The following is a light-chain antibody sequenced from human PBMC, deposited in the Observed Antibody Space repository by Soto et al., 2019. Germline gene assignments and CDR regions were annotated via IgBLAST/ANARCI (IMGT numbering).Light chain of an antibody. J-gene: IGKJ2*01. V-gene: IGKV1-5*01. CDR2: GAS. CDR3: QRYDGY. Sequence: DTQMTQSPSTLSASVGDTVTITCRARQNINNWLAWYQQKPEKVPKLLIYGASTLEDGVPSRFSGSRSGTEFPLTVNSLLSDDFVTYYCQRYDGYFGQGTKLEIK. CDR1: QNINNW.